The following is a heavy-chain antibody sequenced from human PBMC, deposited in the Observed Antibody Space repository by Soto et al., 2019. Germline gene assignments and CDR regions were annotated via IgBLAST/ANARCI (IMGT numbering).Heavy chain of an antibody. CDR3: ARGPTSIAAAGSYYYGMDV. V-gene: IGHV3-21*01. CDR2: ISSSSSYI. CDR1: GFTFSSYS. J-gene: IGHJ6*02. D-gene: IGHD6-13*01. Sequence: GGSLRLSCAASGFTFSSYSMNWVRQAPGKGLEWVSSISSSSSYIYYADSVKGRFTISRDNAKNSLYLQMNSLRAEDTALYYCARGPTSIAAAGSYYYGMDVWGQGTTVTVSS.